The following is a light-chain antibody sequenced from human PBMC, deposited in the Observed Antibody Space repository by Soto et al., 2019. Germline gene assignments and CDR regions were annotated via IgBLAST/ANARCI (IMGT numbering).Light chain of an antibody. CDR3: QQYSNWPPLYT. V-gene: IGKV3-15*01. J-gene: IGKJ2*01. CDR1: QSVSSY. CDR2: DAS. Sequence: EIVMTQSPATLSVPPGERATLSCRASQSVSSYLAWYQQKPGLPPRLLIYDASTRATGIPVRFSGSGSGTDFTLTISSLQSADFAVYYCQQYSNWPPLYTFGRGTKLEIK.